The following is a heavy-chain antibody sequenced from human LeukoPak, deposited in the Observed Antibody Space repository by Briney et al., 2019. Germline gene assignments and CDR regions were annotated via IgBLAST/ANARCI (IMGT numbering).Heavy chain of an antibody. CDR3: TTFWTGHYVVDY. CDR1: GFTSTDAW. CDR2: IESNSDGGAT. D-gene: IGHD3/OR15-3a*01. Sequence: GGSLTLSCAASGFTSTDAWVTWVRQSPGKGLEWVGRIESNSDGGATEYAAPVKGRFTISRDDSKTSLYLQMNSLKTEDTAIYYCTTFWTGHYVVDYWGQGTLVTVSS. J-gene: IGHJ4*02. V-gene: IGHV3-15*04.